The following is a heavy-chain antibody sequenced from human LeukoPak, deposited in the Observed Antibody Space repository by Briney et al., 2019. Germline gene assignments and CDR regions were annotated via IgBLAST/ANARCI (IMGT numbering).Heavy chain of an antibody. CDR1: GFGFSNYP. V-gene: IGHV3-30*14. CDR2: ISFDGSNK. J-gene: IGHJ4*02. CDR3: ASSGWKGGLAFDY. Sequence: PGRSLRLSCAASGFGFSNYPMHWVRQAPGKGLEWVAVISFDGSNKYYADSVQGRFTISRDHSKNTLYLQMNSLRAEDTAVYYCASSGWKGGLAFDYWGQGARVAVSS. D-gene: IGHD6-19*01.